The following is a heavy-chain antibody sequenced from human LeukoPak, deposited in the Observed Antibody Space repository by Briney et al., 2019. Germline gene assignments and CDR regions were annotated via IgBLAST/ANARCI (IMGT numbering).Heavy chain of an antibody. V-gene: IGHV3-7*03. CDR2: IKQDGSEK. J-gene: IGHJ3*02. Sequence: GGSLRLSCAASGFTFSSYWMSWVRQAPGKGLEWVANIKQDGSEKYYVDSVKGRFTISRDNVKNSLYLQMNSLRAEDTAVYYCARDHLAFGVVITPGSVDAFDIWGQGTMVTVSS. D-gene: IGHD3-3*01. CDR3: ARDHLAFGVVITPGSVDAFDI. CDR1: GFTFSSYW.